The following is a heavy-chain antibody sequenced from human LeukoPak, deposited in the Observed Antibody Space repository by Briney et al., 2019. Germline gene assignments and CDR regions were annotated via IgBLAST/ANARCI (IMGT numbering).Heavy chain of an antibody. CDR1: GFTFSSYA. D-gene: IGHD6-19*01. J-gene: IGHJ4*02. CDR2: ISGSGGST. Sequence: GGSLRLSCAASGFTFSSYAMGWVRQAPGKGLEWVSAISGSGGSTYYADSMKGRFTISRDNSKNTLYLQMNSLRAEDTAVYYCAKVWDSGWSFDYWGQGTLVTVSS. V-gene: IGHV3-23*01. CDR3: AKVWDSGWSFDY.